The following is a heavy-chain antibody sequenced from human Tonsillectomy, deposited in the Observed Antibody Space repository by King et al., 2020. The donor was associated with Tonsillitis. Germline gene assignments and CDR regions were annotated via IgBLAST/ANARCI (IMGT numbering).Heavy chain of an antibody. CDR3: AKGDRYYDSSGYYPNWFDP. Sequence: VQLVESGGGLVQPGRSLRLSCAASGFTFDDYAMHWVRQAPGKGLEWVSGISWNSGIIGYADSVKGRFNISRDNAKNSLYLQMNSLRAEDTALYYCAKGDRYYDSSGYYPNWFDPWGQGTLVTVSS. V-gene: IGHV3-9*01. CDR2: ISWNSGII. D-gene: IGHD3-22*01. J-gene: IGHJ5*02. CDR1: GFTFDDYA.